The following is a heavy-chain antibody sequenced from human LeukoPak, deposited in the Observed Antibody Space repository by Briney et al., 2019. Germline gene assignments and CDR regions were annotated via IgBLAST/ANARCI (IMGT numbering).Heavy chain of an antibody. CDR3: AKGATGYCSSTSCLYYFDY. CDR2: VTADST. CDR1: GFTFGTYA. D-gene: IGHD2-2*01. V-gene: IGHV3-23*01. Sequence: VGSLRLSCAASGFTFGTYAMSWVRQAPGKGLEWVSTVTADSTYYADSVKGRFTISRDNSKNTLYLQMNSLRAEDTAVYYCAKGATGYCSSTSCLYYFDYWGQGTLVTVSS. J-gene: IGHJ4*02.